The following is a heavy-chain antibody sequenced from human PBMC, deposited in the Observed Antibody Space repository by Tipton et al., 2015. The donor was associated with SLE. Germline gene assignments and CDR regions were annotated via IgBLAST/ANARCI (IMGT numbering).Heavy chain of an antibody. Sequence: TLSLTCAVYGGSFSGYYWSWIRQPPGKGLEWIGEINHSGSTYYNPSLKSRVTISVDTSKNQFSLKLSSVTAADTAVYYCARQNYDSSGYPGAVDYWGQGTLVTVSS. CDR1: GGSFSGYY. V-gene: IGHV4-34*01. J-gene: IGHJ4*02. CDR3: ARQNYDSSGYPGAVDY. CDR2: INHSGST. D-gene: IGHD3-22*01.